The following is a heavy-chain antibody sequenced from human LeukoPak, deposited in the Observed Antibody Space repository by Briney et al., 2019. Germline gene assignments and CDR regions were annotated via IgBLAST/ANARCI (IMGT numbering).Heavy chain of an antibody. CDR3: AKGGSSSWYFDY. CDR1: GFTFSSYG. D-gene: IGHD6-13*01. V-gene: IGHV3-23*01. J-gene: IGHJ4*02. Sequence: TGGSLRLSCAASGFTFSSYGMSWVRQAPGKVLEWVSAISGSGGSTYYADSVKGRFTISRDNSKNMLYLQMNSLRAEDTAVYYCAKGGSSSWYFDYWGQGTLVTVSS. CDR2: ISGSGGST.